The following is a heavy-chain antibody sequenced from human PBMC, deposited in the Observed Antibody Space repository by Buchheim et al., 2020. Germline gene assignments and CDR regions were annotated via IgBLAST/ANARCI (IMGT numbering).Heavy chain of an antibody. D-gene: IGHD1-14*01. V-gene: IGHV3-33*01. CDR2: IWYDGKST. Sequence: QVQLVESGGGVVQPGRSLRLSCAASGFTFTSYGMNWARQAPGKGLERVADIWYDGKSTSYADSVEGRFTISRDNSKNTLYLQMKSLRAEDTAVYYCARSGEHLYYYMDLWGKGTT. J-gene: IGHJ6*03. CDR3: ARSGEHLYYYMDL. CDR1: GFTFTSYG.